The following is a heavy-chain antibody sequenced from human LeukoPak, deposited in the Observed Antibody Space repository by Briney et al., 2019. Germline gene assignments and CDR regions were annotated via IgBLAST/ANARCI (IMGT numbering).Heavy chain of an antibody. V-gene: IGHV3-30*04. CDR2: ISYDGSNE. D-gene: IGHD5-18*01. Sequence: PGRSLRLSCAASGFTFSSYAMHWVRQAPGKGLEWVAVISYDGSNEYYADSVKGRFTISRDNSKNTLYLQMNSLRAEDTAVYYCARDGRVYSYGPAYFDYWGQGTLVTVSS. CDR1: GFTFSSYA. J-gene: IGHJ4*02. CDR3: ARDGRVYSYGPAYFDY.